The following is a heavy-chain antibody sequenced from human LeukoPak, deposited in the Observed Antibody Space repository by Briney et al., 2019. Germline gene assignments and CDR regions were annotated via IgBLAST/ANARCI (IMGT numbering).Heavy chain of an antibody. CDR1: GFTFSSYA. V-gene: IGHV3-23*01. Sequence: PGGSLRLSCAASGFTFSSYAMSWVRQAPGKGLEWVSAISAGGDTTYTADSVRGRFTISRDNSKNTLYLQMNTLTAEDTAVYYCAGKSYSGTWPVGYWGQGTLVTVTA. CDR3: AGKSYSGTWPVGY. J-gene: IGHJ4*02. CDR2: ISAGGDTT. D-gene: IGHD6-25*01.